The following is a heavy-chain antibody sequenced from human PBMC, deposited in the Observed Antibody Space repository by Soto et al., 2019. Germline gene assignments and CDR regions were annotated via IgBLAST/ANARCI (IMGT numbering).Heavy chain of an antibody. J-gene: IGHJ6*02. D-gene: IGHD6-19*01. Sequence: PSETLSLTCTVSGASIRSGAYLGWIRQPPGKGLEWIGSIYSIGNTYYNPSLKSGVTISADTSKNQFSLNLISVTAADTAVYYCRRSSRYSTDVWGQGITVTVSS. CDR2: IYSIGNT. CDR1: GASIRSGAYL. V-gene: IGHV4-39*01. CDR3: RRSSRYSTDV.